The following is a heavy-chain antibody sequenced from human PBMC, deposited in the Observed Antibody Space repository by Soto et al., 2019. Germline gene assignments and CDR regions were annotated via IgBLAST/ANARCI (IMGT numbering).Heavy chain of an antibody. CDR3: VPLLWFGEGKAYYFDY. D-gene: IGHD3-10*01. Sequence: GGSLRLSCSASGFTFSSYAMHWVRQAPGKGLEYVSAISSNGGSTYYADSVKGRFTISRDNSKNTLYLQMSSLRAEDTAVYYCVPLLWFGEGKAYYFDYWGQGTLVTVSS. V-gene: IGHV3-64D*08. CDR1: GFTFSSYA. CDR2: ISSNGGST. J-gene: IGHJ4*02.